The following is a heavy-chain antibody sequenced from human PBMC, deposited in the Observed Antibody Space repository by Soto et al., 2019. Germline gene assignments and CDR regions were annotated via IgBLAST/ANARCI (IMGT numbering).Heavy chain of an antibody. Sequence: QITLKESGPTLVNPTQPLTLTCTFSGFSLSTTAEGVGWIRQPPGKALEWLALIYWDDDECYSPSLKSRLTITKDTSKNQVVLTMTNVDPVDTATYYCAHGSCSSADCYPNPYLDYWGQGILVTVSS. CDR2: IYWDDDE. CDR1: GFSLSTTAEG. CDR3: AHGSCSSADCYPNPYLDY. D-gene: IGHD2-2*01. V-gene: IGHV2-5*02. J-gene: IGHJ4*02.